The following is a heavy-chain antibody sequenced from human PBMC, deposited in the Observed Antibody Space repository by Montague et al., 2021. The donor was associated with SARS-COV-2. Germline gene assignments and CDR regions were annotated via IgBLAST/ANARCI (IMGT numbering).Heavy chain of an antibody. Sequence: SETLSLTCAVSGGSISSSNWWSWVRQPPGKGLEWIGEIYHSGSTNYNPSLKSRVTISVDKSKNQFSLKLSSVTAADTAVYYRARGGVGLWFGRALDYWGQGTLVTVSS. CDR3: ARGGVGLWFGRALDY. CDR2: IYHSGST. D-gene: IGHD3-10*01. J-gene: IGHJ4*02. V-gene: IGHV4-4*02. CDR1: GGSISSSNW.